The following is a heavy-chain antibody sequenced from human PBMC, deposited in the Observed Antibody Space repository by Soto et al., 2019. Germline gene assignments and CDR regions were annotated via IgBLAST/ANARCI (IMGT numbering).Heavy chain of an antibody. CDR2: IYYSGST. CDR3: ARLRQSSGFFAY. J-gene: IGHJ4*02. D-gene: IGHD5-18*01. Sequence: SETLSLACAVSGGCISGYYWSWIRQPPGKGLEWIGYIYYSGSTNYNPSLKSRVTISVDTSKNQFSLKLSSVTAADTAVYYCARLRQSSGFFAYRGQGRLLTV. V-gene: IGHV4-59*01. CDR1: GGCISGYY.